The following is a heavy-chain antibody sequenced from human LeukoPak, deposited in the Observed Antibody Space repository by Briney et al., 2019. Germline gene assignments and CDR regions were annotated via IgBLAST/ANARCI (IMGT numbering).Heavy chain of an antibody. CDR1: GGSISSSSYY. Sequence: SETLSLTCTVSGGSISSSSYYWGWIRQPPGKGLEWIGSIYYSGSTNYNPSLKSRVTISVDTSKNQFSLKLSSVTAADTAVYYCARFGRGIGGYYREHYFDYWGQGTLVTVSS. D-gene: IGHD1-26*01. J-gene: IGHJ4*02. V-gene: IGHV4-39*07. CDR3: ARFGRGIGGYYREHYFDY. CDR2: IYYSGST.